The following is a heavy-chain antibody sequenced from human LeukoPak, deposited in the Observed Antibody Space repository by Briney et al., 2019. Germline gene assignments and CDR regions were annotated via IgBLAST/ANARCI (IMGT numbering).Heavy chain of an antibody. CDR1: GGSITSGEHY. V-gene: IGHV4-30-4*01. Sequence: SETLSLTCTVSGGSITSGEHYCSWIRQPPGKGLEWIGYVAYTGSSNYNPSLSSRVTMSVDTSKNQFSLKLSSVTAADTAVYYCARDQYDSSGYFLRNDYWGQGILVTVSS. J-gene: IGHJ4*02. D-gene: IGHD3-22*01. CDR2: VAYTGSS. CDR3: ARDQYDSSGYFLRNDY.